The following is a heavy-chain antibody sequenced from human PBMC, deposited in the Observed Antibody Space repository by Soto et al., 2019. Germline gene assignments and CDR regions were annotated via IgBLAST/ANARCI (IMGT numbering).Heavy chain of an antibody. CDR1: GFTFSPYA. CDR3: AKRLAPGSASTCTRCAFEV. J-gene: IGHJ3*01. CDR2: ISGSGAGT. D-gene: IGHD3-16*02. V-gene: IGHV3-23*01. Sequence: GGSLRLSCAASGFTFSPYAMAWVRQAPGKGLEWVSSISGSGAGTYYADSVRGRFTISRDNSENTLYLEMISLRVEDTAIYYCAKRLAPGSASTCTRCAFEVWGQGTMVTVSS.